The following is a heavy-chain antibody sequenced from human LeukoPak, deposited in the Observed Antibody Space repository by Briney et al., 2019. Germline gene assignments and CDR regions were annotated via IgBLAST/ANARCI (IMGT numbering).Heavy chain of an antibody. V-gene: IGHV3-66*02. CDR3: ARTITIGHGMDV. CDR2: IHPGGNT. CDR1: EFTISNNY. Sequence: PGGSLRLSCVASEFTISNNYMSWVRQAPGKGLEWLSNIHPGGNTYYADSVKGRFTISRDTSKDTLYLQVSSLRADDTAVYYCARTITIGHGMDVWGKGTTVTVSS. J-gene: IGHJ6*04. D-gene: IGHD3-10*01.